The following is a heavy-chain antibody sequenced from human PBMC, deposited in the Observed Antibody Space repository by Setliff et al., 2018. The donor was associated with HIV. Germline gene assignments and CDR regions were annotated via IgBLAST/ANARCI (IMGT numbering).Heavy chain of an antibody. J-gene: IGHJ6*02. CDR1: GGSISSSNW. CDR3: ARETREAVAGSKYYYYYGLDV. CDR2: IYHGVST. D-gene: IGHD6-19*01. V-gene: IGHV4-4*02. Sequence: SETLSLTCAVSGGSISSSNWWSWVRQPPGKGLEWIGEIYHGVSTNYNPSLKSRVTISVDKSKNQFSLKLSSVTAADTAVYYCARETREAVAGSKYYYYYGLDVWGQGTTVTVSS.